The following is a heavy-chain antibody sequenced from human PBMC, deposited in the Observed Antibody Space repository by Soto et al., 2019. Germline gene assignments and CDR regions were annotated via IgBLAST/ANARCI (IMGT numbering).Heavy chain of an antibody. D-gene: IGHD1-7*01. CDR2: ISWNCGNI. CDR3: AKVLGALPGTNPIYFDS. Sequence: PGGSLRLSCAASGFIFDDYAMHWGRQVPGKGLGWVSGISWNCGNIGYAGSVKGRFAISRDYAKNFLYLLMNSLRAEDPALFYCAKVLGALPGTNPIYFDSWGQGTLVTVAS. J-gene: IGHJ4*02. CDR1: GFIFDDYA. V-gene: IGHV3-9*01.